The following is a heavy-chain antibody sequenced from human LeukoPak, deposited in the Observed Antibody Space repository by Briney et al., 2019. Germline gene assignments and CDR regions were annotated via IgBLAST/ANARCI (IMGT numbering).Heavy chain of an antibody. CDR3: ARGPPRVGELLDYYYYYGMDV. Sequence: ASVKVSCKASGYTFTGYYMHWVRQAPGQGLEWMGWINPNSGGTNYAQKFQGRVTMTTDTSTSTAYMELRSLRSDDTAVYYCARGPPRVGELLDYYYYYGMDVWGQGTTVTVSS. D-gene: IGHD1-26*01. V-gene: IGHV1-2*02. CDR1: GYTFTGYY. J-gene: IGHJ6*02. CDR2: INPNSGGT.